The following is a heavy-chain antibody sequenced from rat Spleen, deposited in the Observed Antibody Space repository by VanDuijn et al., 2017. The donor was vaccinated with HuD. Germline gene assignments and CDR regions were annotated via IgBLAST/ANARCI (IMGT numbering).Heavy chain of an antibody. J-gene: IGHJ2*01. CDR2: ISYDGSST. D-gene: IGHD1-11*01. Sequence: EVQLVESGGGLVQPGRSMKLSCAASGFTFSDSNMAWVRQAPTKGLEWVATISYDGSSTYYRDSVKGRFTISRDNAKSTLYLQMNSLRSEDTATYYCTRHDGKYGGYSDYFDYWGQGVMVTVSS. CDR3: TRHDGKYGGYSDYFDY. CDR1: GFTFSDSN. V-gene: IGHV5-7*01.